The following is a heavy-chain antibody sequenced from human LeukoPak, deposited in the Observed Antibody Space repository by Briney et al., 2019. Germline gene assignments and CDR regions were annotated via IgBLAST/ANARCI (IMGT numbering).Heavy chain of an antibody. V-gene: IGHV4-59*01. D-gene: IGHD3-10*01. CDR3: ARVHPSGSGSYYNNWFDP. Sequence: PSETLSLTCTVSGGSISNYYWSWIRQPPGKGLEWVRYIYYSGSTNYNPSLKSRVTISVDTSKNQFSLKLSSVTAADTAVYYCARVHPSGSGSYYNNWFDPWGQGTLVTVSS. CDR1: GGSISNYY. J-gene: IGHJ5*02. CDR2: IYYSGST.